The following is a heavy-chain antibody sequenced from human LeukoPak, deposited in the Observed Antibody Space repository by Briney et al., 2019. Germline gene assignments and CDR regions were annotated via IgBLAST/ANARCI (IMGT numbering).Heavy chain of an antibody. Sequence: SETLSLTCTVSGYSITSGYYWGWIRQPPGKGLEWIGSIYHSGSTFYNPSLKSRVTLSVDTSKNQFSLKLSSVTAADTAVYYCARDADYGGNLGDAFDIWGQGTMVTVSS. CDR2: IYHSGST. CDR3: ARDADYGGNLGDAFDI. V-gene: IGHV4-38-2*02. CDR1: GYSITSGYY. J-gene: IGHJ3*02. D-gene: IGHD4-23*01.